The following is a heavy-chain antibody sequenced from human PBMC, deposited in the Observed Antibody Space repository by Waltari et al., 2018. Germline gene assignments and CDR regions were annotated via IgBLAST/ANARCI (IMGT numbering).Heavy chain of an antibody. Sequence: QLQLQESGSGLVKPSQTLSLTCAVSGGSISSGGYSWSWIRQPPGTGLEWIGYIYHSGSTYYNPSLKSRVTISVDRSKNQFSLKLSSVTAADTAVYYCARSTYYDILTGYYYYYMDVWGKGTTVTVSS. J-gene: IGHJ6*03. D-gene: IGHD3-9*01. CDR3: ARSTYYDILTGYYYYYMDV. CDR2: IYHSGST. CDR1: GGSISSGGYS. V-gene: IGHV4-30-2*01.